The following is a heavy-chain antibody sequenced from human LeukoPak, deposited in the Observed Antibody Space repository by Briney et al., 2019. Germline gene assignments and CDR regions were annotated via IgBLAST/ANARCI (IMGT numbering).Heavy chain of an antibody. CDR3: AKGRAAVAGTVDY. J-gene: IGHJ4*02. CDR2: IWYDGSKK. Sequence: GGSLRLSCAASGFSFSSYGMHWVRQAPGKGLEWVAVIWYDGSKKYYADSVKGRFIISRDNSRNTLYLQMNSLRAEDTALYYCAKGRAAVAGTVDYWGQGTLVTVSS. V-gene: IGHV3-30*02. CDR1: GFSFSSYG. D-gene: IGHD6-19*01.